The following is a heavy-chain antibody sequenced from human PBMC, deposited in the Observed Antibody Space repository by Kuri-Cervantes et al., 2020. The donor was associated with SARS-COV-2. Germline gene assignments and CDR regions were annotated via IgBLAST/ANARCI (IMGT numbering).Heavy chain of an antibody. V-gene: IGHV3-30*04. J-gene: IGHJ4*02. CDR1: GFTFSSYA. D-gene: IGHD3-22*01. CDR2: ISYDGSNK. CDR3: ARDYYDSKSY. Sequence: LSLTCAASGFTFSSYAMHWVRQAPGKGLEWVAVISYDGSNKYYADSVKGRFTISRDNSKNTLYLQMNSLRAEDTAVYYCARDYYDSKSYWGQGTLVTVSS.